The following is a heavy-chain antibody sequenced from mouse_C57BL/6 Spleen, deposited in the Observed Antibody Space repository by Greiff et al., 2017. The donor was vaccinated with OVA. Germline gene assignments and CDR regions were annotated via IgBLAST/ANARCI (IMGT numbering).Heavy chain of an antibody. V-gene: IGHV1-80*01. CDR2: IYPGDGDT. J-gene: IGHJ2*01. Sequence: VKLVESGAELVKPGASVKISCKASGYAFSSYWMNWVKQRPGKGLEWIGQIYPGDGDTNYNGKFKGKATLTADKSSSTAYMQLSSLTSEDSAVYFCARSGTTVVEVDYWGQGTTLTVSS. CDR3: ARSGTTVVEVDY. D-gene: IGHD1-1*01. CDR1: GYAFSSYW.